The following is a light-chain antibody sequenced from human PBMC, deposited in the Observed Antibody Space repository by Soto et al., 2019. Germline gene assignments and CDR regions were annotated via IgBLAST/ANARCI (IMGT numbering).Light chain of an antibody. J-gene: IGKJ1*01. Sequence: DIQMTQSPSSLSASVGDRVTITFRASQSISIYLNWYQQKPGKAPKLLIYGASSLQSGVPSRFSGSGSGTDFTLTISSLQPEDFAIYYCQQSYTITWTFGQGTQVEFK. V-gene: IGKV1-39*01. CDR2: GAS. CDR1: QSISIY. CDR3: QQSYTITWT.